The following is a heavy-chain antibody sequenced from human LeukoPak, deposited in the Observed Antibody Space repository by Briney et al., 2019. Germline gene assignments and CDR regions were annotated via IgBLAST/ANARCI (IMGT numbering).Heavy chain of an antibody. Sequence: PGGSLRLSCSASGFTFSSYAMHWVRQAPGKGLEYVSAISSNGGSTYYADSVKGRFTISRDNSKNTLYLQMNGLRAEDTAVYYCATPVVVITTLDYWGQGTLVTVSS. D-gene: IGHD3-22*01. CDR1: GFTFSSYA. CDR3: ATPVVVITTLDY. CDR2: ISSNGGST. J-gene: IGHJ4*02. V-gene: IGHV3-64*04.